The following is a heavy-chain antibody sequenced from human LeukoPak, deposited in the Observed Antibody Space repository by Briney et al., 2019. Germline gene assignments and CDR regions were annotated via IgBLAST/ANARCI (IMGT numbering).Heavy chain of an antibody. CDR3: ARDEGMVRGDDY. D-gene: IGHD3-10*01. Sequence: GGSLRLSCAASGFTFSSYEMNWVRQAPGKGLEWVSYISSSGSTIYYADSVKGRFTISRDNAKNSLYLQMNSLRAEDTAVYYCARDEGMVRGDDYWGQGTLVTVSS. J-gene: IGHJ4*02. CDR1: GFTFSSYE. CDR2: ISSSGSTI. V-gene: IGHV3-48*03.